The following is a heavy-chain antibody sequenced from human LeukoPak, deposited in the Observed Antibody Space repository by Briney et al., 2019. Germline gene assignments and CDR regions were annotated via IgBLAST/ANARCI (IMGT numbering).Heavy chain of an antibody. CDR3: ARAQRDYYYCYMDV. CDR2: INHSGST. J-gene: IGHJ6*03. Sequence: PSETLSLTCAVYGGSYIGYYWSWIRQPPGKGLEWIGEINHSGSTNYNPSLRSRVTISVETSKNQFSLKLSSVTAADTAVYYCARAQRDYYYCYMDVWDKGITVTVSS. V-gene: IGHV4-34*01. CDR1: GGSYIGYY.